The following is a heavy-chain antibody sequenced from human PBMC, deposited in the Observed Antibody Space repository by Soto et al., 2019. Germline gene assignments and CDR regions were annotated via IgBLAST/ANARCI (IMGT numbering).Heavy chain of an antibody. Sequence: ASVKVSCKVSGYTLTELSMHWVRQAPGKGLEWMGGFDPEDGETIYAQKFQGRVTMTEDTSTDTAYMELSSLRSEDTAVYYCATVGITGTYYYYYYRDVWGKGTTVTVSS. J-gene: IGHJ6*03. D-gene: IGHD1-20*01. V-gene: IGHV1-24*01. CDR1: GYTLTELS. CDR2: FDPEDGET. CDR3: ATVGITGTYYYYYYRDV.